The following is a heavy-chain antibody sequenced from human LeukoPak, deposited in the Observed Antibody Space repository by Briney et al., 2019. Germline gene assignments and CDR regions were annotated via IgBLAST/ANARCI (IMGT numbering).Heavy chain of an antibody. CDR3: ARDRNGGSFDY. D-gene: IGHD4-23*01. CDR1: GFVFSSYS. Sequence: GGSLRLSCAASGFVFSSYSMNWVRQAPGKGLEWVSFLIVGNGNQHYADSVKGRFTISRDAAKNSLYLQMNSLRAEDTAVYYCARDRNGGSFDYWGQGTLVTVSS. CDR2: LIVGNGNQ. V-gene: IGHV3-48*01. J-gene: IGHJ4*02.